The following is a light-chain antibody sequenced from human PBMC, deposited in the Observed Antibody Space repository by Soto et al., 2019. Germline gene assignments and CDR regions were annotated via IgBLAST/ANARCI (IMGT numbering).Light chain of an antibody. CDR3: QQSYSTPWT. J-gene: IGKJ1*01. Sequence: DIQMTQSPSSLSASVGDRVTITCRANQSVSDSLNWYQQKPGKVPKLLIYAASSLRSGVPSRISGSGSGTDFTLTISSLQPEDFATYYCQQSYSTPWTFGQGTKVDIK. CDR1: QSVSDS. V-gene: IGKV1-39*01. CDR2: AAS.